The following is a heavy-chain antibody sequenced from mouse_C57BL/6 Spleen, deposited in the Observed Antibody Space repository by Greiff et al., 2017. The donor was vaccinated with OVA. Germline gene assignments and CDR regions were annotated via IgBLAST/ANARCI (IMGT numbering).Heavy chain of an antibody. CDR2: ISSGGSYT. D-gene: IGHD1-1*01. CDR1: GFTFSSYG. Sequence: EVKLVESGGDLVKPGGSLKLSCPASGFTFSSYGMSWVRQTPDKRLEWVATISSGGSYTYYPDSVKGRFTISRDNAKNTLYLQMSSLKSEDTAMYYCARNYGSSYAMDYWGQGTSVTVSS. J-gene: IGHJ4*01. V-gene: IGHV5-6*02. CDR3: ARNYGSSYAMDY.